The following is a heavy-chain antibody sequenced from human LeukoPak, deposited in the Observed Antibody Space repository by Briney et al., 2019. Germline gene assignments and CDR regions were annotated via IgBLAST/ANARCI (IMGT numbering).Heavy chain of an antibody. CDR1: GYTFTSYG. J-gene: IGHJ3*02. D-gene: IGHD6-19*01. CDR2: ISPYNGNT. V-gene: IGHV1-18*01. Sequence: ASVKVSCKTSGYTFTSYGISWVRQAPGQGLEWMGWISPYNGNTNYAQKFQGRVTMTRDTSISTAYMELSRLRSDDTAVYYCARGGGSSIAVAGSLGETSAFDIWGQGTMVTVSS. CDR3: ARGGGSSIAVAGSLGETSAFDI.